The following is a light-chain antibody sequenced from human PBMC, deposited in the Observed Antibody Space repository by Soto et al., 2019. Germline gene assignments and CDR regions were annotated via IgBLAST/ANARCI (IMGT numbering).Light chain of an antibody. CDR3: SSYTTSSTLYV. CDR1: SSDFGAYNY. V-gene: IGLV2-14*03. Sequence: LTQTSCLSGSPEQSNTISCTGNSSDFGAYNYVSWYQQYPGKAPKYIIYDVTNRPSGVSYRSSGSKSGNTASLTISGLQAEDEADYYCSSYTTSSTLYVFGTGTKVTVL. CDR2: DVT. J-gene: IGLJ1*01.